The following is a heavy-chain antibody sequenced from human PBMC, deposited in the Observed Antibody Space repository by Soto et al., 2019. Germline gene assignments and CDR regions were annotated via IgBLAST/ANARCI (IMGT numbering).Heavy chain of an antibody. V-gene: IGHV2-5*02. Sequence: GSGPTLVNPTQTLTLTCTFSGFSLSTNGVAVGWIRQPPGKALEWLALIFWDDDARYSPSLKSRLTITKDTSKNQVVLTMTNMDPVDTATYYCAREERGSVGYYYYGMDVWGQGTTVTVSS. CDR1: GFSLSTNGVA. D-gene: IGHD1-26*01. CDR3: AREERGSVGYYYYGMDV. J-gene: IGHJ6*02. CDR2: IFWDDDA.